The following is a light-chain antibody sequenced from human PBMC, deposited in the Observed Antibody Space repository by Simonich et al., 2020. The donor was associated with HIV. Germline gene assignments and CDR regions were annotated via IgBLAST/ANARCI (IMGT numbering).Light chain of an antibody. CDR1: QSISNW. CDR2: AAS. J-gene: IGKJ1*01. Sequence: DIQMTQSPSTLSASVGDRVTITCRASQSISNWLAWYQQQPGKAPKLLIYAASNLEAGVPSRFSGSGSGTDFTFTISSLQPEDIATYYCQQYDNLPWTFGQGTKVEIK. CDR3: QQYDNLPWT. V-gene: IGKV1-33*01.